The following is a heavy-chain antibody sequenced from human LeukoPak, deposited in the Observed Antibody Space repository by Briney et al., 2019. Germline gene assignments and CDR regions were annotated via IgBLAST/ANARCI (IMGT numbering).Heavy chain of an antibody. J-gene: IGHJ4*02. CDR1: GGSISSSNYY. D-gene: IGHD6-13*01. CDR3: AGPAADSSWPFDY. V-gene: IGHV4-39*01. CDR2: IYYSGST. Sequence: KTSETLSLTCTVSGGSISSSNYYWGWIRQPPGKGLEWIGSIYYSGSTYYNPSLKSRVTISVDTSKNQFSLKMSSVTAADTAVYHCAGPAADSSWPFDYWGQGTLVTVSS.